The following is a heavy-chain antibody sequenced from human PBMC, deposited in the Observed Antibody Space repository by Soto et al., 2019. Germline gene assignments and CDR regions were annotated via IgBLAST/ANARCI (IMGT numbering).Heavy chain of an antibody. V-gene: IGHV1-3*01. CDR2: INAGNGNT. CDR3: AREEVENSSFDY. CDR1: GYTFTSYA. Sequence: ASVKVSCKASGYTFTSYAMHWVRQAPGQRLEWMGWINAGNGNTKYSQKFQGRVTITRDTSASTAYMELSSLRSEDTAVYYCAREEVENSSFDYWGQGTLVTVSS. D-gene: IGHD6-13*01. J-gene: IGHJ4*02.